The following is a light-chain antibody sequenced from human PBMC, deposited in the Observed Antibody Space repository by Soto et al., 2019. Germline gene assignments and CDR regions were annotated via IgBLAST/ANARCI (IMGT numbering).Light chain of an antibody. J-gene: IGKJ1*01. CDR1: HSVTTH. CDR3: QQYNNLPRT. Sequence: EVVLTQSPGTLSLSPGERATLSCRASHSVTTHLAWFQQKPGQAPRLLIYGASTRATGIPARFSGSGSGTEFTLTISSLQSEDFAVYYCQQYNNLPRTFGQGTKVDIK. V-gene: IGKV3-15*01. CDR2: GAS.